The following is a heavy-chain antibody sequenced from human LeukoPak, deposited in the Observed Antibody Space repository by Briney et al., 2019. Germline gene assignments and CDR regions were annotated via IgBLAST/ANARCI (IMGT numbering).Heavy chain of an antibody. CDR2: IYYSGST. CDR1: GGSISSYY. CDR3: ASRIAVDGYFDY. Sequence: SETLSLTCTVSGGSISSYYWSWIRQPPGKGLEWIGYIYYSGSTNYNPSHKSRVTISVDTSKNQFSLKLSSVTAADTAVYYCASRIAVDGYFDYWGQGTLVTVSS. D-gene: IGHD6-19*01. J-gene: IGHJ4*02. V-gene: IGHV4-59*01.